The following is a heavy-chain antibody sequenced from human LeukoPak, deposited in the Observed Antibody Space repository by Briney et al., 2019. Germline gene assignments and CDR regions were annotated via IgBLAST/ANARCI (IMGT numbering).Heavy chain of an antibody. Sequence: GASVKVSCKASGYTFTSYYMHWVRQAPGQGLEWMGIINPSGGSTSYAQKFQGRVTMTRDMSTSTVYMELSSLRSEDTAVYCCARDRGRTHYYFDYWGQGTLVTVSS. CDR2: INPSGGST. CDR3: ARDRGRTHYYFDY. V-gene: IGHV1-46*01. J-gene: IGHJ4*02. D-gene: IGHD1-26*01. CDR1: GYTFTSYY.